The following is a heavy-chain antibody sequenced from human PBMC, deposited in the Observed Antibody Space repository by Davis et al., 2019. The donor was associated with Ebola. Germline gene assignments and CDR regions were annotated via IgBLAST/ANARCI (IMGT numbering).Heavy chain of an antibody. D-gene: IGHD3-10*01. J-gene: IGHJ4*02. CDR2: ISYDGSNK. Sequence: GGSLRLSCAASGFTFSSYAMHWVRQAPGKGLEWVAVISYDGSNKYYADSVKGRFTISRDNFKNTLYLQMNSLRAEDTAVYYCARDIDYYGSGSYYYYFDYWGQGTLVTVSS. CDR3: ARDIDYYGSGSYYYYFDY. V-gene: IGHV3-30*04. CDR1: GFTFSSYA.